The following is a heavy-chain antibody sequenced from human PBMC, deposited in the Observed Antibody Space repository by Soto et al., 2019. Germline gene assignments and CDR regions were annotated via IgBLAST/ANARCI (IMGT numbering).Heavy chain of an antibody. CDR3: ARHGEGGDGYNPKYYSGMDV. Sequence: EVQLVQSGAEVKKPGESLRISCKGSGYSFTSYWISWVRQMPWKGLEWMVRIDPSDSYTNYSPSFQGHVTISADKSISTAYLQWSSLKASDTAMYYCARHGEGGDGYNPKYYSGMDVWGQGTTVTVSS. V-gene: IGHV5-10-1*01. J-gene: IGHJ6*02. CDR1: GYSFTSYW. D-gene: IGHD3-16*01. CDR2: IDPSDSYT.